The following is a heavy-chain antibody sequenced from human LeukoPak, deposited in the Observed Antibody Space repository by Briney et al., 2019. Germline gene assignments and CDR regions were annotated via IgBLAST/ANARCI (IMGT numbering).Heavy chain of an antibody. CDR3: ARDSRDYDFWSGYSYYYYMDV. D-gene: IGHD3-3*01. Sequence: PSETLSLTCTVSGGSISSYHWSWIRQPPGKGLEWIGSIYYSGSTYYNPSLKSRVTISVDTSKNQFSLKLSSVTAADTAVYYCARDSRDYDFWSGYSYYYYMDVWGKGTTVTVSS. V-gene: IGHV4-39*07. CDR2: IYYSGST. J-gene: IGHJ6*03. CDR1: GGSISSYH.